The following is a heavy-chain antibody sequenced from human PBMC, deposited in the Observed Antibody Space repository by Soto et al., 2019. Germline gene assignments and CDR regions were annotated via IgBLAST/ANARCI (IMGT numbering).Heavy chain of an antibody. CDR2: LYRGTSP. V-gene: IGHV4-4*02. CDR1: GDSISSDNW. CDR3: VKNGAYSLAY. Sequence: QVQLQESGPGLVKPSGTLSLTCAVSGDSISSDNWWSWVRQPPEKGLEWIGELYRGTSPTYNPSLGSRVTISVDKSKNQFALKLNSVTAADTAVYYCVKNGAYSLAYWGQGTLVTVSS. D-gene: IGHD4-17*01. J-gene: IGHJ4*02.